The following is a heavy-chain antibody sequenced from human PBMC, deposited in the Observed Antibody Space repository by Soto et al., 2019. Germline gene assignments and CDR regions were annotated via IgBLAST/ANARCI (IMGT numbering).Heavy chain of an antibody. CDR1: GYSFTSYW. V-gene: IGHV5-10-1*01. J-gene: IGHJ3*02. CDR3: ASTVTTPDDVFDI. CDR2: IDPSDSYT. Sequence: PGESLKISCKGSGYSFTSYWISWVRQMPGKGLEWMGRIDPSDSYTNYSPSFQGHVTISADKSISTAYLQWSSLKASDTAMYYCASTVTTPDDVFDIWGKGKMVTVSS. D-gene: IGHD4-17*01.